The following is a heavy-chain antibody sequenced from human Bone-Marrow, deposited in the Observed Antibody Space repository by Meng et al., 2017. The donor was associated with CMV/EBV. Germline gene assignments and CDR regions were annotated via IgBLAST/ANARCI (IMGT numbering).Heavy chain of an antibody. D-gene: IGHD3-3*01. CDR2: IYYSGST. V-gene: IGHV4-39*07. J-gene: IGHJ3*02. CDR1: GGSISSSSYY. Sequence: GSLRLSCTVSGGSISSSSYYWGWIRQPPGKGLEWIGSIYYSGSTYYNPSLKSRVTISVDTSKNQFSLKLSSVTAADTAVYYCARDMVLRFLEWLPVRQVRSAFDIWGQGTMVTVSS. CDR3: ARDMVLRFLEWLPVRQVRSAFDI.